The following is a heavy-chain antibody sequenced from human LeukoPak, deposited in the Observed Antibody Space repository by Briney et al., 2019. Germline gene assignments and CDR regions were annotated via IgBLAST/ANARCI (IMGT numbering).Heavy chain of an antibody. V-gene: IGHV1-2*02. D-gene: IGHD2-21*01. Sequence: ASVKVSCKASGYTFTGYYMHWVRQAPGQGLAWMGWINPNSGGTNYAQKFQGRVTMTRDTSISTAYMELSRLRSDDTAVYYCARERLWGNWFDPWGQGTLVTVSS. J-gene: IGHJ5*02. CDR3: ARERLWGNWFDP. CDR2: INPNSGGT. CDR1: GYTFTGYY.